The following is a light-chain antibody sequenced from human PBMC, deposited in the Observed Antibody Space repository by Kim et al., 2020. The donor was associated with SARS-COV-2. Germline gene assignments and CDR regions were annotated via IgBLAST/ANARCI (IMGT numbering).Light chain of an antibody. V-gene: IGLV4-69*01. CDR3: QTWGTGIWV. CDR1: SGHSTYA. J-gene: IGLJ3*02. CDR2: LKSDGTH. Sequence: ASGKVTGTLSSGHSTYAISWYQQQPEKGPRYLMKLKSDGTHCKGDVIPDRFSGSSSGAERYLTISSHQSEDEADYYCQTWGTGIWVFGGGTKLTVL.